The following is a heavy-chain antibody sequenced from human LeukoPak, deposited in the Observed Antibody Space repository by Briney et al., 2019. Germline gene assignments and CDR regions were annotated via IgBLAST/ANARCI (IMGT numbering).Heavy chain of an antibody. V-gene: IGHV3-74*01. Sequence: GGSLRLSCSASGFTFSSYWMHWVRQAPGNGLVLVSRINSDGSSTSYADSVKGRFTISRDNAKNTLYLQMNSLRVEDTAVHYCARAYFTSTTCYLDYWGQGTLVTVSS. D-gene: IGHD2-2*01. J-gene: IGHJ4*02. CDR1: GFTFSSYW. CDR3: ARAYFTSTTCYLDY. CDR2: INSDGSST.